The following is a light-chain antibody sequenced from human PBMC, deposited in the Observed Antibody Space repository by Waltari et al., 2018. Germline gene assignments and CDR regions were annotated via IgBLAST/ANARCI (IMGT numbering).Light chain of an antibody. Sequence: SVLTQPPSVSRAPGQRVTIPCTGSSSNIGASYDVHWYQHLPGSAPKPFISHNNNRPSGVPDRFSGSKSGTSASLAITGLQTEDEADYYCQSYDNSLSGSGVFGTGTKVTVL. J-gene: IGLJ1*01. CDR3: QSYDNSLSGSGV. V-gene: IGLV1-40*01. CDR2: HNN. CDR1: SSNIGASYD.